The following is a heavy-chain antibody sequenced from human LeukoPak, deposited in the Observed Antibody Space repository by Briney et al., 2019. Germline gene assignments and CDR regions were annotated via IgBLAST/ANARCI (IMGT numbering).Heavy chain of an antibody. D-gene: IGHD2-21*02. CDR3: ARTISRVVTATQGWFDP. CDR1: GYSFTSYW. Sequence: GESLKISCKGSGYSFTSYWIGWVRQMPGKGLEWMGIIYPGDSDTRYSPSFQGQVTISADKSISTAYLQWSSLEASDTAMYYCARTISRVVTATQGWFDPWGQGTLVTVSS. V-gene: IGHV5-51*01. CDR2: IYPGDSDT. J-gene: IGHJ5*02.